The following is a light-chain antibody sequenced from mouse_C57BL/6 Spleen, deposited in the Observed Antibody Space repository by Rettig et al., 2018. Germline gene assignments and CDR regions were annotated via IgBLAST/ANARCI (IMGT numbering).Light chain of an antibody. CDR1: SSVSS. Sequence: QIVLTQSPAIMSASPGEKVTMTCSASSSVSSMYWYQQKPGYSPRLLIYDPSNLASGVPVRFSGSGSGTSYSLTISRMEAEDAATYYCQQWSSYPFTFGSGTKLEIK. CDR3: QQWSSYPFT. V-gene: IGKV4-55*01. J-gene: IGKJ4*01. CDR2: DPS.